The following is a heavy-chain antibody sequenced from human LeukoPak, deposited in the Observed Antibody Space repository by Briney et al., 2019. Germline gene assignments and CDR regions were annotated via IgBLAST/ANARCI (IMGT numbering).Heavy chain of an antibody. CDR2: ISAYNGNT. CDR3: ARDRGYYDSSGFLFRYYGMDV. CDR1: GYMFTSYG. J-gene: IGHJ6*02. Sequence: GASVKVSCKSSGYMFTSYGISWVRQAPGHALEWLGWISAYNGNTNYAQKLQGRVTMTTDTSTSTAYMELTSLRSDNTAVYYCARDRGYYDSSGFLFRYYGMDVWGQGTTVTVSS. D-gene: IGHD3-22*01. V-gene: IGHV1-18*01.